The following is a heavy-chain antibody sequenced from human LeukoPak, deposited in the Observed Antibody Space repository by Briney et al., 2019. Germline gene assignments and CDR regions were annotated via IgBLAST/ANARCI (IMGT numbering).Heavy chain of an antibody. CDR2: INHSGST. CDR1: GGSFSGYY. J-gene: IGHJ5*02. CDR3: VRRGYCSGGSFSGWFDP. V-gene: IGHV4-34*01. Sequence: SETLSLTCAVYGGSFSGYYWSWIRQPPGKGLEWIGEINHSGSTNYNPSLKSRVTISVDTSKNQFSLNLSSVTSADTAVYYCVRRGYCSGGSFSGWFDPWGQGTLVTVSS. D-gene: IGHD2-15*01.